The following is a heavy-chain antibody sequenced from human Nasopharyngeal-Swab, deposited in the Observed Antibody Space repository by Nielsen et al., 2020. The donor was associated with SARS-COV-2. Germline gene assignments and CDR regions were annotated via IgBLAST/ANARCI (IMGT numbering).Heavy chain of an antibody. J-gene: IGHJ4*02. V-gene: IGHV3-23*01. CDR3: AKDAGSGSNFDY. D-gene: IGHD2-15*01. Sequence: GESLKISCAASGFTFNNYAMSWVRQAPGKGLEWVSAISGSGGSTYYADSVKGRFTISRDNFKNTLYLQMNSLRAENTAVYYCAKDAGSGSNFDYWGQGTLVTVSS. CDR2: ISGSGGST. CDR1: GFTFNNYA.